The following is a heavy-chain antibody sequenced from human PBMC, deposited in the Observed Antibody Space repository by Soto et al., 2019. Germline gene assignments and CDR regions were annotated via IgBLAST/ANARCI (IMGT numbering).Heavy chain of an antibody. CDR2: ISSSSSYI. D-gene: IGHD3-22*01. V-gene: IGHV3-21*01. CDR3: ARDLGSGSYSLRSLDY. CDR1: GFTFSSYS. J-gene: IGHJ4*02. Sequence: VGSLRLSCAASGFTFSSYSMNWVRQAPGKGLEWVSSISSSSSYIYYADSVKGRFTISRDNAKNSLYLQMNSLRAEDTAVYYCARDLGSGSYSLRSLDYWGQGTLVTVSS.